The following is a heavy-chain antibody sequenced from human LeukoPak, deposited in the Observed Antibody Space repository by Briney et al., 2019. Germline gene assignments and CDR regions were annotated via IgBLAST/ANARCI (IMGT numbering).Heavy chain of an antibody. D-gene: IGHD3-22*01. CDR1: GFTFSSYG. CDR3: ARAILYYYDSSGYYYYFDY. V-gene: IGHV3-30*02. J-gene: IGHJ4*02. Sequence: GGSLRLSCAASGFTFSSYGMHWVRQAPGKGLEWVAFIRYDGSNKYYADSVKGRFTISRDNSKNTLYLQMNSLRAEDTAVYYCARAILYYYDSSGYYYYFDYWGQGTLVTVSS. CDR2: IRYDGSNK.